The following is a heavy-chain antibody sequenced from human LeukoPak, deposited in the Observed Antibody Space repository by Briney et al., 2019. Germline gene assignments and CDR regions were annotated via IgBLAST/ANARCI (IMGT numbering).Heavy chain of an antibody. Sequence: PGGSLRLSCAASGFTFSNYMMHWVRQAPGKGLVWVSRTKSDGITITYADSVKGRFTTSRDNAKNTLYLQMNSLRAEDTAVYYCLRDLNWSLDQWGQGTLVTVSS. CDR3: LRDLNWSLDQ. V-gene: IGHV3-74*01. CDR2: TKSDGITI. D-gene: IGHD1-20*01. J-gene: IGHJ4*02. CDR1: GFTFSNYM.